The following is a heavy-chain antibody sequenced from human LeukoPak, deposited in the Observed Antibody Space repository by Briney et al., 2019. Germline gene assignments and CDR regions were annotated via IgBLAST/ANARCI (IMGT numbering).Heavy chain of an antibody. V-gene: IGHV1-69*13. CDR2: IIPIFGTA. CDR3: ARSGEMATAHWFFDL. J-gene: IGHJ2*01. D-gene: IGHD5-24*01. CDR1: GGTFSNYA. Sequence: SVKVSCKASGGTFSNYAINWVRQAPGQGLEWMGGIIPIFGTANYAQNFQGRVTITADESTTTAYLELSGLRSEDTAVYYCARSGEMATAHWFFDLWGRGTLVTVSS.